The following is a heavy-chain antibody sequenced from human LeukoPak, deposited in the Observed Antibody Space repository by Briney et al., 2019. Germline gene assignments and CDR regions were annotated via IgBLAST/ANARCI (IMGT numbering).Heavy chain of an antibody. J-gene: IGHJ6*04. V-gene: IGHV4-4*02. CDR2: IYHSGRT. Sequence: SETLSLTCAVSGGSISSSNWWSWVRQPPGKGLEWIGEIYHSGRTNYNPSLQSRVTISVDKSKNQFSLKLSSVTAADTAVYYCARETSGYYGSGSYFGENYYYYYGMDVWGKGTTVTVSS. D-gene: IGHD3-10*01. CDR1: GGSISSSNW. CDR3: ARETSGYYGSGSYFGENYYYYYGMDV.